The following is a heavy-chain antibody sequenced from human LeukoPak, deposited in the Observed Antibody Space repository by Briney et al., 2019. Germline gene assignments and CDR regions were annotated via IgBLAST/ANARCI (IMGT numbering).Heavy chain of an antibody. D-gene: IGHD3-9*01. V-gene: IGHV3-23*01. CDR2: ISDSAAKT. J-gene: IGHJ6*02. Sequence: PGGSLRLSCEVSGFTFSNFAMSWVRQAPGKGLEWISAISDSAAKTYYADSVKGRFTISRENAKNSLYLQMNSLRAGDTAVYYCARDLYDILTGYLYGMDVWGQGTTVTVSS. CDR3: ARDLYDILTGYLYGMDV. CDR1: GFTFSNFA.